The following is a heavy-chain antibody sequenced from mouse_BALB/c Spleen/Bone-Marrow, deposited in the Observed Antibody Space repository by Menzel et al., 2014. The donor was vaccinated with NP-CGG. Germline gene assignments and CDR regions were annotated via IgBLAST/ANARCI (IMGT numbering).Heavy chain of an antibody. D-gene: IGHD2-2*01. CDR2: FNPSTGGA. Sequence: VQLQQSGAQLVKPGPSVKLSCKASGYTLTSYYMYWVKQRPGQGLERIGKFNPSTGGADFTERFKIKATLTVDKSSSAADIQLGSLTSDGAPVYDCAASRGYNCFAYWSQGTLVGVAA. J-gene: IGHJ3*01. CDR3: AASRGYNCFAY. CDR1: GYTLTSYY. V-gene: IGHV1-53*01.